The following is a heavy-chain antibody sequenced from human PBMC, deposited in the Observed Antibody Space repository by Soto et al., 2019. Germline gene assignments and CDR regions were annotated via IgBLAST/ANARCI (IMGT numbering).Heavy chain of an antibody. V-gene: IGHV3-53*04. Sequence: GGSLRLSCAASGFTVSSNYMSWVRQAPGKGLEWVSVIYSGGSTYYADSVKGRFTISRHNSKNTLYLQMNSLRAEDTAVYYCARENVICSGGSCRYYFDYWGQGTLVTVSS. CDR3: ARENVICSGGSCRYYFDY. CDR2: IYSGGST. D-gene: IGHD2-15*01. J-gene: IGHJ4*02. CDR1: GFTVSSNY.